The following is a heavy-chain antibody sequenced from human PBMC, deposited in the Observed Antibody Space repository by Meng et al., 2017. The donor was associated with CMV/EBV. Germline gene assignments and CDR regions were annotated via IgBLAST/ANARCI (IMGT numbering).Heavy chain of an antibody. CDR2: ISSSSSYI. D-gene: IGHD4-23*01. Sequence: GESLKISCAASGFTFSSYSMNWVRQAPGKGLEWVSSISSSSSYIYYADSVKGRFTISRDNAKNSLYLQMNSLRAEDTAVYYCARRRGRHSGGGSYYFDYWGQGTLVTVS. V-gene: IGHV3-21*01. CDR1: GFTFSSYS. J-gene: IGHJ4*02. CDR3: ARRRGRHSGGGSYYFDY.